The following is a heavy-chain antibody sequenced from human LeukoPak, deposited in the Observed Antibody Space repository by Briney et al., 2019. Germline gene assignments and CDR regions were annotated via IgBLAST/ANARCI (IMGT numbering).Heavy chain of an antibody. CDR2: INSDGSST. CDR1: GFTFSSYW. Sequence: AGGSLRLSCAASGFTFSSYWMHRVRQGPGKGLVWVSRINSDGSSTSYADSVKGRFTISRDNAKNTLYLQMNSLRAEDTAVYYCARVSTYSAIDYWGQGTLVTVSS. CDR3: ARVSTYSAIDY. J-gene: IGHJ4*02. D-gene: IGHD1-26*01. V-gene: IGHV3-74*01.